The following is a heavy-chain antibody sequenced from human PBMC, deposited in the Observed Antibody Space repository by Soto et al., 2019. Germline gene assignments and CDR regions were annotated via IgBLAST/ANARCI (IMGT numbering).Heavy chain of an antibody. CDR1: GGSISSSSYY. D-gene: IGHD6-19*01. J-gene: IGHJ4*02. V-gene: IGHV4-39*01. Sequence: SETLSLTCTVSGGSISSSSYYWGWIRQPPGKGLEWIGSIYYSGSTYYNPSLKSRVTISVDTSKNQFSLKLSSVTAADTAVYYCARGTIAVAGNFDYWGQGTLVTVSS. CDR3: ARGTIAVAGNFDY. CDR2: IYYSGST.